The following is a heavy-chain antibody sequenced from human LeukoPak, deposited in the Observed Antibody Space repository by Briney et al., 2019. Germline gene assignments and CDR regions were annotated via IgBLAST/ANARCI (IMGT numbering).Heavy chain of an antibody. J-gene: IGHJ4*02. CDR3: ARDLSSSWEAFDY. Sequence: ASVKVSCKASGYTFTGYYMHWVRQAPGQGLEWMGWINPNSGGTNYAQKFQGRVTMTRDTSISTAYMELSRLRSDDTAVYYCARDLSSSWEAFDYWGQGTLVTVSS. D-gene: IGHD6-13*01. V-gene: IGHV1-2*02. CDR2: INPNSGGT. CDR1: GYTFTGYY.